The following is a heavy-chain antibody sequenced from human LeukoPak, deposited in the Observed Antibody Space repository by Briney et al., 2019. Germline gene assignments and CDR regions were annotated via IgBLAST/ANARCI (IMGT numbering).Heavy chain of an antibody. Sequence: KPSETLSLTCAVYGGSFSGYYWSWIRQPPGKGLEWIGEINHSGSTKYNPSLKSRVTFSVDTSKNQFSLKLNSVTAADTAVYYCARGGDYGDLRYFDYWGQGTLVTVSS. CDR1: GGSFSGYY. CDR3: ARGGDYGDLRYFDY. CDR2: INHSGST. V-gene: IGHV4-34*01. D-gene: IGHD4-17*01. J-gene: IGHJ4*02.